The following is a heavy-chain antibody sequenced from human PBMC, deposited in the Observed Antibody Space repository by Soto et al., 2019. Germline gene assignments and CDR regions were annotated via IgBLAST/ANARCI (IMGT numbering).Heavy chain of an antibody. D-gene: IGHD6-19*01. Sequence: QVQLQQWGAGLLKPSETLSLTCAVYGGSFSDFYWTWIRQLPGKGLEWIGEINHSGSTNYNPSLKSRDAISVDTSKNQFSLNLRSVTAADTAVYYCGPLGAVADPRGYWGQGTLVTVSS. V-gene: IGHV4-34*01. J-gene: IGHJ4*02. CDR2: INHSGST. CDR3: GPLGAVADPRGY. CDR1: GGSFSDFY.